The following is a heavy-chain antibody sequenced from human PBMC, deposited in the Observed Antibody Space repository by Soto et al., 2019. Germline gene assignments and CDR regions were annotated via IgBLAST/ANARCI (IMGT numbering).Heavy chain of an antibody. Sequence: QLLQSGGGLVQPGGSLRLSCAASGFTFRNYAMSWVRQTPEKGLEWVSAINGGGISTYYADSVKGRFTISRDQSKKXXYLLMDSLSVEDTALYYCTKGRYLECVLSGGGEESWGRGTLVTVSS. CDR2: INGGGIST. V-gene: IGHV3-23*01. D-gene: IGHD3-3*01. J-gene: IGHJ5*02. CDR3: TKGRYLECVLSGGGEES. CDR1: GFTFRNYA.